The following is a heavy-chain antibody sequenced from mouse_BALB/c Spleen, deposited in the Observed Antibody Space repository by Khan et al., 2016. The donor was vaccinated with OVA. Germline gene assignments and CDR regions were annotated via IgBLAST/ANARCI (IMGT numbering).Heavy chain of an antibody. J-gene: IGHJ4*01. CDR3: TTGWGYAMDY. CDR1: GFNIRHYY. V-gene: IGHV14-4*02. D-gene: IGHD4-1*01. Sequence: VQLKESGADLVRSGASVKLSCIASGFNIRHYYLHWVKQRPEQGLEWIGWIDPDNGDTEYDPKFQGQATMTADTSSNTAYLQLSSLTSEDTAVYYGTTGWGYAMDYWGQGTSVTVSS. CDR2: IDPDNGDT.